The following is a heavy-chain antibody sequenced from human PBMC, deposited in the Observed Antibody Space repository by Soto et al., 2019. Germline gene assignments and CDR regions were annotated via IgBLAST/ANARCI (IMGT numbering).Heavy chain of an antibody. J-gene: IGHJ4*02. V-gene: IGHV3-64*01. CDR1: GFTFSSYD. Sequence: EVQLAESGGGMVQPGGSLRISCVASGFTFSSYDMHWVRQAPGKGLEYVSSISSNGGTTYYGNSVQGRFTISRDNSKNTLYLQMGSLRAEDMAVYYCVRRVSGNYDYWGQGTLVTVSS. D-gene: IGHD1-7*01. CDR2: ISSNGGTT. CDR3: VRRVSGNYDY.